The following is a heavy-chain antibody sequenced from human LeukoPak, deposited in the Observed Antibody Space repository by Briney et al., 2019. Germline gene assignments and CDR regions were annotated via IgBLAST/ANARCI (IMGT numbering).Heavy chain of an antibody. J-gene: IGHJ5*02. V-gene: IGHV4-34*01. Sequence: SETLSLTCAVYGGSFSGYYWSWIRQPPGKGLEWIGEINHSGSTNYNPSLKSRVTMSVDTSKNQFSLKLSSVTAADTAVYYCARAPDYDILTGYWFDPWGQGTLVTVSS. CDR2: INHSGST. CDR1: GGSFSGYY. D-gene: IGHD3-9*01. CDR3: ARAPDYDILTGYWFDP.